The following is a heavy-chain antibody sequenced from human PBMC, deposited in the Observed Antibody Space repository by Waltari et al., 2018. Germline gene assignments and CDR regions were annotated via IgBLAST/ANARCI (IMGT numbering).Heavy chain of an antibody. Sequence: QVQLQESGPGLVKPSETLSLTCTVSGGSISSYYWSWIRQPPGKGLEWIGYIYYSGSTNYNPSLKSRVTISVDTSKNQFSLKLSSVTAADTAVYYCARGPEYDFWSGYYFYWGQGTLVTVSS. J-gene: IGHJ4*02. CDR3: ARGPEYDFWSGYYFY. V-gene: IGHV4-59*01. D-gene: IGHD3-3*01. CDR1: GGSISSYY. CDR2: IYYSGST.